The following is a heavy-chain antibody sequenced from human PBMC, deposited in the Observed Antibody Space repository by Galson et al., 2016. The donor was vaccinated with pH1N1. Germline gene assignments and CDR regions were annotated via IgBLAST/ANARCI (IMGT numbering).Heavy chain of an antibody. CDR1: GFTISDYW. Sequence: SLRLSCASSGFTISDYWMTWVRQAPGKGLEWVANIKQDGSEKYYVDSVKGRFTISRDNAKNSLFLQMNSLRAEGTAVYYCARRYFDYWGQGTLVSVSS. CDR3: ARRYFDY. CDR2: IKQDGSEK. J-gene: IGHJ4*02. V-gene: IGHV3-7*03.